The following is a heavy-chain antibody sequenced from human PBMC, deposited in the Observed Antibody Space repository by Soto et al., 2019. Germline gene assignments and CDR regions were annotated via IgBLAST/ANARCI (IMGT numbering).Heavy chain of an antibody. CDR3: ARRGITMVRGVGYYYYGMDV. Sequence: PSETLSLTSAVYGGSFSGYYWSWIRQPPGKGLEWIGEINHSGSTNYNPTLKSRVTISVDTSKNQFSLKLSSVTAADTAVYYCARRGITMVRGVGYYYYGMDVWGQGTTVT. V-gene: IGHV4-34*01. CDR2: INHSGST. J-gene: IGHJ6*02. D-gene: IGHD3-10*01. CDR1: GGSFSGYY.